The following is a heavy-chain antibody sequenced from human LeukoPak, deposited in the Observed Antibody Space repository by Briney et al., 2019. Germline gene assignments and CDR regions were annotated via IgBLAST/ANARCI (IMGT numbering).Heavy chain of an antibody. D-gene: IGHD2-21*02. Sequence: GGSLRLSCVVSGFTFDDYGMSWVRQAPGKGLEWVSGINWNGGSTGYADSVKGRFTISRDNAKNSLYLQMNSLRAEDTAVYYCARAPGPDCGGDCYQDYWGQGTLVTVSS. CDR1: GFTFDDYG. CDR2: INWNGGST. J-gene: IGHJ4*02. CDR3: ARAPGPDCGGDCYQDY. V-gene: IGHV3-20*04.